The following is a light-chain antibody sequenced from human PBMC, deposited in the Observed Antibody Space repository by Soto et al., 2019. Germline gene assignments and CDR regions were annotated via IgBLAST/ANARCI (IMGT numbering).Light chain of an antibody. J-gene: IGLJ2*01. CDR3: ASWDDSQNVVL. CDR1: KNDIGVYDF. Sequence: QSVLTQPPSASGSPGQSVTISCTGTKNDIGVYDFVSWYQHHPGKAPRLIIYEVVQRPSGVPDRFSGSKSGTSGSLVISGLQSEDEADYFCASWDDSQNVVLFGGGTKVTVL. CDR2: EVV. V-gene: IGLV2-8*01.